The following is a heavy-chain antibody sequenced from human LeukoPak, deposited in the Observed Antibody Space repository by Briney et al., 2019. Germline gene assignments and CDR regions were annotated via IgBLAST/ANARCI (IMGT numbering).Heavy chain of an antibody. Sequence: HGESLQISCKGSGYIFTSDWIGWVRQMPGKGLEWMGIIYPGDSDTRYSPSFQGQVTISADKSISTAYLQWSSLKASDTAMYYCARRAVIAAAGSGGAFDIWGQGTMVTISS. CDR1: GYIFTSDW. J-gene: IGHJ3*02. CDR3: ARRAVIAAAGSGGAFDI. D-gene: IGHD6-13*01. V-gene: IGHV5-51*01. CDR2: IYPGDSDT.